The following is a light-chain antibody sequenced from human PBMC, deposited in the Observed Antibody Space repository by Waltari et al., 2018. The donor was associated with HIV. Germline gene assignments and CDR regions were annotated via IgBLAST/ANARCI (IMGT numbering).Light chain of an antibody. CDR1: SSDVGGYNY. J-gene: IGLJ2*01. CDR3: SSFAGSNNLMV. CDR2: QVN. V-gene: IGLV2-8*01. Sequence: QSALTQPPSASGSPGQSVTISCTGTSSDVGGYNYVSWYQQHPGKAPQPMIYQVNRRPSVVPARFSVTKSGNRASLTCSGLQAEDEADYYCSSFAGSNNLMVFGGGTKLTVL.